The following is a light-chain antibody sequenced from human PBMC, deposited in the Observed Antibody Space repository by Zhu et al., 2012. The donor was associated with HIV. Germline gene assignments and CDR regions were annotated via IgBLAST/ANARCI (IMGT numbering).Light chain of an antibody. CDR1: QRVYTS. J-gene: IGKJ1*01. V-gene: IGKV1-5*03. CDR2: EAS. Sequence: DIQMTQSPSTLSASVGDRVTITCQPSQRVYTSLAWYQQKPGKAPKLLINEASSLERGVASRFSGSGSETEFTLTINNLQPDDSATYYCQQYSSYRTFGQGDQGG. CDR3: QQYSSYRT.